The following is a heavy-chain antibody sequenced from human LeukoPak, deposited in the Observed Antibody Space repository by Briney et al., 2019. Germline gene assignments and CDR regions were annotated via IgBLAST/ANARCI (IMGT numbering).Heavy chain of an antibody. J-gene: IGHJ6*01. CDR1: VGSISRDY. Sequence: SETLSLTCIVSVGSISRDYWSWIRQPPGKGLEWVGYISYSGSTSYNPPLESRVTMSVDTPKNQVSLKVNSVTAADAAVYFCARAGAYSNQGFYYYGMDVWGQGTTVTVSS. V-gene: IGHV4-59*01. CDR3: ARAGAYSNQGFYYYGMDV. D-gene: IGHD4-11*01. CDR2: ISYSGST.